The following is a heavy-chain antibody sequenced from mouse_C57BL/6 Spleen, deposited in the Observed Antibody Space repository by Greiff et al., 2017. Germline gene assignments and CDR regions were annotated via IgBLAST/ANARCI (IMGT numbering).Heavy chain of an antibody. CDR3: AREDGNLGYWYFDV. V-gene: IGHV5-4*01. CDR1: GFTFSSYA. CDR2: ISDGGSYT. J-gene: IGHJ1*03. D-gene: IGHD2-1*01. Sequence: EVQRVESGGGLVKPGGSLKLSCAASGFTFSSYAMSWVRQTPEKRLEWVATISDGGSYTYYPDNVKGRFTISRDNAKNNLYLQMSHLKSEDTAMYYCAREDGNLGYWYFDVWGTGTTVTVSS.